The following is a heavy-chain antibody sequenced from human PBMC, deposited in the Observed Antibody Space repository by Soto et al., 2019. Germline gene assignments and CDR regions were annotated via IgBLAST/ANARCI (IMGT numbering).Heavy chain of an antibody. D-gene: IGHD6-19*01. CDR1: GLTLGSSA. V-gene: IGHV1-58*01. CDR3: AADVIGVAGDFDH. J-gene: IGHJ4*02. CDR2: SVVASGYC. Sequence: LVQSGPDVKKPGTSVKVSCKTSGLTLGSSAVQWVRQVRGQRLEWIGWSVVASGYCNVAQKFKVRDALSRDLSTNTAFMELSSLTSADSAMYYCAADVIGVAGDFDHWGQGTLVSVS.